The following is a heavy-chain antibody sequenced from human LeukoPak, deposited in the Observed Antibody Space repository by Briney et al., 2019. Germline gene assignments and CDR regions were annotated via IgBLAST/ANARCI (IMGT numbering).Heavy chain of an antibody. V-gene: IGHV1-69*04. CDR2: IIPILGIA. CDR1: GGTFSSYA. D-gene: IGHD6-19*01. CDR3: ARGRGSSAGAFDI. Sequence: ASVKVSCTASGGTFSSYAISWVRQAPGQGLEWMGRIIPILGIANYAQKFQGGVTITADKSTSTAYMELSSLRSEDTAVYYCARGRGSSAGAFDIWGQGTMVTVSS. J-gene: IGHJ3*02.